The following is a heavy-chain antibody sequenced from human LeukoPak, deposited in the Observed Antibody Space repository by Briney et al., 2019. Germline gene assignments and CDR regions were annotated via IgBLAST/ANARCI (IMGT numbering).Heavy chain of an antibody. J-gene: IGHJ4*02. V-gene: IGHV3-48*01. CDR2: VSGSGSTV. CDR1: SVSISSADYY. Sequence: PSETLSLTCTVSSVSISSADYYWNWVRQLPGKRLEWVAYVSGSGSTVYYADSVKGRFTISRDNGKSSPYLQMNSLRVEDTALYYCVRQFASWGQGTLVTVSS. CDR3: VRQFAS.